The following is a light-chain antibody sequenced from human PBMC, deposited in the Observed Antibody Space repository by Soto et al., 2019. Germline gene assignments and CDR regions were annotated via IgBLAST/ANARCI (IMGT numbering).Light chain of an antibody. Sequence: DIQMTQSPSSLSASVGDRVTITCRASQDISNYLNWYQQRPGKAPKLLIYDASNLERGVPSRFSGTRAGTHFTFAITSLQPDDVAAYYCQQSDSLPITFGPRTRLEI. CDR2: DAS. CDR3: QQSDSLPIT. J-gene: IGKJ5*01. V-gene: IGKV1-33*01. CDR1: QDISNY.